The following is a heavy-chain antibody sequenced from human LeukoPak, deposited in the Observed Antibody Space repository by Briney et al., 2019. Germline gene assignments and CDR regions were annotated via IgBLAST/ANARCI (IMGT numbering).Heavy chain of an antibody. CDR2: IYYSGST. D-gene: IGHD2-15*01. Sequence: PSETLSLTCTVSGGSISSSSYYWGWIRQPPGKGLEWIGSIYYSGSTYYNPSLKSRVTISVDTSKNQFSLKLSSVTAADTAVYYCARHAGSVAAFDIWGQGTMVTVSS. J-gene: IGHJ3*02. CDR1: GGSISSSSYY. V-gene: IGHV4-39*01. CDR3: ARHAGSVAAFDI.